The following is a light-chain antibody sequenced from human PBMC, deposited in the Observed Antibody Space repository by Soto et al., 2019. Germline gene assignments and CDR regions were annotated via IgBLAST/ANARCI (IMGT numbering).Light chain of an antibody. Sequence: QSALTQPASVSGSPGQSITISCTGTSSDVGGHNFVSWYQQHPGKAPKLMIYDVTNRPSGVSNRFSGSKSGNTASLTISGLQAEDEADYYCSSYTNRNTLVFGGGTKLTVL. CDR1: SSDVGGHNF. CDR2: DVT. J-gene: IGLJ2*01. CDR3: SSYTNRNTLV. V-gene: IGLV2-14*03.